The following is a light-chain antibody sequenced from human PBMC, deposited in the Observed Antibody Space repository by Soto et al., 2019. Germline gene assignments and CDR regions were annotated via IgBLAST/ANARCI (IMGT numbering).Light chain of an antibody. CDR1: SSDVGRYNY. CDR3: SSYTSDITQV. CDR2: DVN. V-gene: IGLV2-14*01. Sequence: QSVLTQPASVSGSPGQSITISCTGTSSDVGRYNYVSWYRQHPGTAPKLIISDVNSRPSGISNRFSGSKSGNTASLTISGLQSEDEAYYYCSSYTSDITQVFGGGTKLTVL. J-gene: IGLJ3*02.